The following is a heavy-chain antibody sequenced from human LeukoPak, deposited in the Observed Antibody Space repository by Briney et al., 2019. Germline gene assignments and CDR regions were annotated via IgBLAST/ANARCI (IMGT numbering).Heavy chain of an antibody. CDR3: ARALRTGQGDYVPVL. CDR1: GYKFTNYW. CDR2: IYPGDSET. D-gene: IGHD4-17*01. J-gene: IGHJ4*02. Sequence: GESLKISCKASGYKFTNYWIGWVRQMPGKGLEWMTIIYPGDSETRYSPSFQGRVTISADKSIGTMYLQWSSLKASDTAMYYCARALRTGQGDYVPVLWGQGTLVIVSS. V-gene: IGHV5-51*01.